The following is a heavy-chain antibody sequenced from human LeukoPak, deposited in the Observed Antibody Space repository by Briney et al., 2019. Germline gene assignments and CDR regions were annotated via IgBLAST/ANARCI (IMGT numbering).Heavy chain of an antibody. CDR1: GGTFSSYA. Sequence: ASVEVSCKASGGTFSSYAISWVRQAPGQGLEWMGRIIPIFGTANYAQKFQGRVTITTDESTSTAYMELSSLRSEDTAVYYCARDRRDIVVVPAATVSGYYYYYYMDVWGKGTTVTVSS. J-gene: IGHJ6*03. CDR3: ARDRRDIVVVPAATVSGYYYYYYMDV. V-gene: IGHV1-69*05. D-gene: IGHD2-2*01. CDR2: IIPIFGTA.